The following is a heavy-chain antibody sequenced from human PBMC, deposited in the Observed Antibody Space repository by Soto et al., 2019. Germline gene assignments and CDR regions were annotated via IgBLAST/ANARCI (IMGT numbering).Heavy chain of an antibody. CDR1: GYTFTGYY. V-gene: IGHV1-2*04. Sequence: ASVKVSCKASGYTFTGYYMHWVRQAPGQGLEWMGWINPNSGGTNYAQKFQGWVTMTRDTSISTAYMELSRLRSDDTAVYYCARYSLGYCSSTSCYESSYYGMDVWGQGTTVTVSS. J-gene: IGHJ6*02. CDR3: ARYSLGYCSSTSCYESSYYGMDV. D-gene: IGHD2-2*01. CDR2: INPNSGGT.